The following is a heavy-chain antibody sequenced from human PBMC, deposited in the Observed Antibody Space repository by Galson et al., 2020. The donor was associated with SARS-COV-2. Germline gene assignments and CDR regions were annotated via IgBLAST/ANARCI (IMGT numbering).Heavy chain of an antibody. J-gene: IGHJ5*02. CDR2: FDPEDGET. V-gene: IGHV1-24*01. CDR1: GYTLTELS. D-gene: IGHD4-4*01. Sequence: ASVKVSCKVSGYTLTELSMHWVRQAPGKGLEWMGGFDPEDGETIYAQKFQGRVTMTEDTSTDTAYMELSSLRSEDTAVYYCATMAPVTAAKHWFDPWGQGTLVTVSS. CDR3: ATMAPVTAAKHWFDP.